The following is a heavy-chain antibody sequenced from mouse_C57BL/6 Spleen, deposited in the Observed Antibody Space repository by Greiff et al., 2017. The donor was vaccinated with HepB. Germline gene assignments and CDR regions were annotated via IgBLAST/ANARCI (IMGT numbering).Heavy chain of an antibody. V-gene: IGHV5-4*01. Sequence: EVQLVESGGGLVKPGGSLKLSCAASGFTFSSYAMSWVRQTPEKRLEWVATISDGGSYTYYPDNVKGRFTISRDNAKNNLYLQMSHLKSEDTAMYYCARKNGLAWFAYWGQGTLVTVSA. CDR2: ISDGGSYT. J-gene: IGHJ3*01. CDR1: GFTFSSYA. CDR3: ARKNGLAWFAY.